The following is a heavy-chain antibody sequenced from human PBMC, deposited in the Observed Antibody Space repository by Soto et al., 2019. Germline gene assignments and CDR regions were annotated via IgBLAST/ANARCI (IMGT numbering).Heavy chain of an antibody. V-gene: IGHV1-2*02. Sequence: ASLKVSCKASGYTFTGYYMHWVRQAPGQGLEWMGWINPNSGGTNYAQKFQGRVTMTRDTSISTAYMELSRLRSDDTAVYYCARGGCDSTGCYTFYYGMDVGGQGTAVPVSS. CDR2: INPNSGGT. D-gene: IGHD2-2*02. CDR3: ARGGCDSTGCYTFYYGMDV. J-gene: IGHJ6*02. CDR1: GYTFTGYY.